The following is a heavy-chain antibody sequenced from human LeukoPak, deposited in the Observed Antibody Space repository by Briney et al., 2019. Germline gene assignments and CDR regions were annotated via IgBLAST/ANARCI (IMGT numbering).Heavy chain of an antibody. Sequence: GGSLRLSCAASGFTFSSYSMNWVRAAPGKGLEWVSSISGSNTYIYYADSVKGRFTISRDNAKNSLYLQMNSLRAEDTAVYYCARAEVMRDYYGSGSYVSWGQGTLVTASS. CDR1: GFTFSSYS. CDR3: ARAEVMRDYYGSGSYVS. V-gene: IGHV3-21*01. CDR2: ISGSNTYI. J-gene: IGHJ5*02. D-gene: IGHD3-10*01.